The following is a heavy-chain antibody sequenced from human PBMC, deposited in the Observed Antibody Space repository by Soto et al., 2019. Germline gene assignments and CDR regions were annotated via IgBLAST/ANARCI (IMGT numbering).Heavy chain of an antibody. Sequence: LSETLSLTCTVSGGSISSSSYYWGWIRQPPGKGLEWIGSIYYSGSTYYNPSLKSRVTISVDTSKNQFSLKLSSVTAADTAVYYCAEGYCTNGVCYTRGYFDYWGQGTLVTVSS. J-gene: IGHJ4*02. D-gene: IGHD2-8*01. CDR2: IYYSGST. V-gene: IGHV4-39*01. CDR3: AEGYCTNGVCYTRGYFDY. CDR1: GGSISSSSYY.